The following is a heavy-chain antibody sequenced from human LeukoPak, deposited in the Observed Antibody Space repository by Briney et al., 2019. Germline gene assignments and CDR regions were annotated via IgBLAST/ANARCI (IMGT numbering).Heavy chain of an antibody. CDR2: ISYDGSNK. J-gene: IGHJ4*02. V-gene: IGHV3-30*18. CDR3: AKDVTYYYGSGFDY. Sequence: GGSLRLSCAASGITFGTYAMSWVRQAPGKGLEWVAVISYDGSNKYYADSVKGRFTISRDNSKNTLYLQMNSLRAEDTAVYYCAKDVTYYYGSGFDYWGQGTLVTVSS. D-gene: IGHD3-10*01. CDR1: GITFGTYA.